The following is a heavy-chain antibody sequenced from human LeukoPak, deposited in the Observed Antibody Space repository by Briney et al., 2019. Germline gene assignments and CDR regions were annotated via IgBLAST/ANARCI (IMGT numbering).Heavy chain of an antibody. J-gene: IGHJ4*02. D-gene: IGHD2-8*01. CDR2: ISSSGSTI. CDR3: ARSIVLMVYAMPGCFDY. Sequence: GGSLRLSCAASGFTFSSYAMSWVRQAPGKGLEWVSYISSSGSTIYYADSVKGRFTISRDNAKNSLYLQMNSLRAEDTAVYYCARSIVLMVYAMPGCFDYWGQGTLVTVSS. CDR1: GFTFSSYA. V-gene: IGHV3-48*04.